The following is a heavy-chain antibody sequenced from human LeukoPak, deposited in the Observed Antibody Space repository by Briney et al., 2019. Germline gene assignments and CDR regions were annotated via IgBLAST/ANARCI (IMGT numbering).Heavy chain of an antibody. CDR1: GFTFSSYS. V-gene: IGHV3-21*01. D-gene: IGHD3-22*01. CDR3: ARDQGDYYDSSGYYSLLYYYYYYGMDV. CDR2: ISSSSSYI. J-gene: IGHJ6*02. Sequence: GGSLRLSCAASGFTFSSYSMNWDRQAPGKGLEWVSSISSSSSYIYYADSVKGRFTISRDNAKNSLYLQMNSLRAEDTAVYYCARDQGDYYDSSGYYSLLYYYYYYGMDVWGQGTTVTVSS.